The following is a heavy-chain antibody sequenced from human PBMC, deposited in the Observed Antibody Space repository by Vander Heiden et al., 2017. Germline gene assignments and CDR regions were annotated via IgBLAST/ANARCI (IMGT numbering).Heavy chain of an antibody. CDR2: VDTAGDT. J-gene: IGHJ5*02. CDR1: GFGFSNYD. Sequence: EVQLVESGGGLVQPGGSLRLCCPAPGFGFSNYDLHWVRQVTGKGLEWVSAVDTAGDTFYPASVKGRFTISREDATNSLYLQMNSLRAGDAAVYYCARVRWGSYESWGQGTLVTVSS. D-gene: IGHD7-27*01. V-gene: IGHV3-13*01. CDR3: ARVRWGSYES.